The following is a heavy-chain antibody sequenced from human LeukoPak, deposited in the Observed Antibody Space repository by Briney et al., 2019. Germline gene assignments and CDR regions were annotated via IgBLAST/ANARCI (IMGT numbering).Heavy chain of an antibody. V-gene: IGHV4-59*12. Sequence: SETLSLTCTVSGGSISSYYWSWTRQPPGKGLEWIGYIYYSGSTNYNPSLKSRVTISVDTSKNQFSLTVTSVTAADTAVYYCATLAYRDDYWGQGTLVTVSS. D-gene: IGHD2-21*01. J-gene: IGHJ4*02. CDR3: ATLAYRDDY. CDR2: IYYSGST. CDR1: GGSISSYY.